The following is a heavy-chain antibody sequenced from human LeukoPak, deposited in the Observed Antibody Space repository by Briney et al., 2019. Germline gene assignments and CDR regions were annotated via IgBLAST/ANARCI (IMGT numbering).Heavy chain of an antibody. J-gene: IGHJ6*03. CDR1: EFSFETYW. V-gene: IGHV3-7*01. CDR3: ARGETMDV. CDR2: INEDGSEK. Sequence: GGSLRLSCVALEFSFETYWMSWVRQAPGKGPEWVANINEDGSEKHYVGSVRGRFTISRDNADNSLHLHMNSLRPEDMAVYYCARGETMDVWGKGTTVTVSS. D-gene: IGHD5-24*01.